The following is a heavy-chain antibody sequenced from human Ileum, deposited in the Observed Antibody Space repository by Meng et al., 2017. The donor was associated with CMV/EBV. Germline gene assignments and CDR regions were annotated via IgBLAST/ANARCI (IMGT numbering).Heavy chain of an antibody. V-gene: IGHV3-23*03. D-gene: IGHD3-16*01. CDR3: TKDDNGYTGEGGY. Sequence: CAASGFSFGSYAMRWVRQAPGTGLEWVSVIYSYGTTTFYADSVKGRFTIFRADLENTLYLQMNSLRAEDTAVYYCTKDDNGYTGEGGYWGQGTLVTVSS. J-gene: IGHJ4*02. CDR2: IYSYGTTT. CDR1: GFSFGSYA.